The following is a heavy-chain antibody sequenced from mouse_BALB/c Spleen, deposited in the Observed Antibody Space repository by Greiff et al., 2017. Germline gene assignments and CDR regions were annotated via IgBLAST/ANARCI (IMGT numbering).Heavy chain of an antibody. V-gene: IGHV1-4*02. CDR2: INPSSGYT. D-gene: IGHD2-2*01. Sequence: QVQLKESAAELVRPGASVKMSCKASGYTFTSYTMHWVKQRPGQGLEWIGYINPSSGYTEYNQKFKDKTTLTADKSSSTAYMQLSSLTSEDSAVYYCARLGYDNYAMDYWGQGTSVTVSS. J-gene: IGHJ4*01. CDR3: ARLGYDNYAMDY. CDR1: GYTFTSYT.